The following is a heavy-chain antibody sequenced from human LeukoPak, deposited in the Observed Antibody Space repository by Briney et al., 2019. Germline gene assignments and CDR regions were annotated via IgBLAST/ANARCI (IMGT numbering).Heavy chain of an antibody. CDR3: ARDRQYYYDSSGYYGHDAFDI. D-gene: IGHD3-22*01. V-gene: IGHV3-23*01. CDR2: ISSRGDAT. CDR1: GFTFGNYA. J-gene: IGHJ3*02. Sequence: PGGSLILSCATSGFTFGNYAMSWVRQVPGRGLEWVATISSRGDATYIADSVKGRFTISRDNSKNTLYLQMNSLRAEDTAVYYCARDRQYYYDSSGYYGHDAFDIWGQGTMVTVSS.